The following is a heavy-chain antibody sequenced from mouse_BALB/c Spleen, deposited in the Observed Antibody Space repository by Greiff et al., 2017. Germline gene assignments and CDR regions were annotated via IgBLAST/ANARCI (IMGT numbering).Heavy chain of an antibody. CDR3: ARSDYGNLAWFAY. V-gene: IGHV1-7*01. CDR2: INPSTGYT. CDR1: GYTFTSYW. D-gene: IGHD2-1*01. Sequence: QVQLKQSGAELAKPGASVKMSCKASGYTFTSYWMHWVKQRPGQGLEWIGYINPSTGYTEYNQKFKDKATLTADKSSSTAYMQLSSLTSEDSAVYYCARSDYGNLAWFAYWGQGTLVTVSA. J-gene: IGHJ3*01.